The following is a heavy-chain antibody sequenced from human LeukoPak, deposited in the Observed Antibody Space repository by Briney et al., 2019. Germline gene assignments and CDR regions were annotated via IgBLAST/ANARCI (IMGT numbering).Heavy chain of an antibody. Sequence: ASVKVSCKASGYTFTGYYMHWVRQAPGQGLEWMGWINPNSGGTNYVQKFQGRVTMTRDTSISTAYMELSRLRSDDTAVYYCAREIGTTVTTTSHYWGQGTLVTVSS. CDR3: AREIGTTVTTTSHY. V-gene: IGHV1-2*02. D-gene: IGHD4-17*01. J-gene: IGHJ4*02. CDR1: GYTFTGYY. CDR2: INPNSGGT.